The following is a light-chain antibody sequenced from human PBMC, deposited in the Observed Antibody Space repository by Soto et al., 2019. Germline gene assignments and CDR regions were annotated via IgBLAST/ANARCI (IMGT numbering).Light chain of an antibody. V-gene: IGKV3-15*01. CDR1: QSVSSN. CDR2: DAS. J-gene: IGKJ4*01. Sequence: EIVMTQSPAILSVSPEERATLSCRASQSVSSNLAWYQQKPGQAPRLLIYDASTRFTGIPARFSGSGSGTEFTLTISSLQSEDFAVYYCQQYDNWPPLTFGGGTKVEIK. CDR3: QQYDNWPPLT.